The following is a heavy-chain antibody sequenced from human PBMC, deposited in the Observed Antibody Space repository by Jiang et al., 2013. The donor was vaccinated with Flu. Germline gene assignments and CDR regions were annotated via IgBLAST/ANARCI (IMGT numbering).Heavy chain of an antibody. CDR2: INTGVGNT. J-gene: IGHJ4*02. CDR1: GQTLTSYA. V-gene: IGHV1-3*04. CDR3: AREGSGWYQEPQYYFDY. Sequence: VSCKASGQTLTSYAMHWVRQAPGQRLEWMGWINTGVGNTKYSQKFQGRVTITRDTSASTIYMELSSLRSEDTAVYYCAREGSGWYQEPQYYFDYWGQGTLVTVSS. D-gene: IGHD6-19*01.